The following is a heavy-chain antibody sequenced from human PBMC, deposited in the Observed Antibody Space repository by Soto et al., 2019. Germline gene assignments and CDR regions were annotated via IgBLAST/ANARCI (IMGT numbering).Heavy chain of an antibody. Sequence: SVKDSCKASGFTFTSSAVQWVRQARGQRLEWIGWIVVGSGNTNYAQKFQERVTITRDMSTSTAYMELSSLRSEDTAVYYCAARFIHSGWRFDYWGQGTLVTVSS. J-gene: IGHJ4*02. CDR3: AARFIHSGWRFDY. D-gene: IGHD6-19*01. V-gene: IGHV1-58*01. CDR2: IVVGSGNT. CDR1: GFTFTSSA.